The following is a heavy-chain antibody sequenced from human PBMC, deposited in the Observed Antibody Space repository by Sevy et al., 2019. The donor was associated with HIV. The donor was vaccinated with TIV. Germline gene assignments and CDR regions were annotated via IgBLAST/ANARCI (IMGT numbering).Heavy chain of an antibody. D-gene: IGHD3-10*01. J-gene: IGHJ4*02. CDR1: GGSISSSGSY. CDR3: ARHRDYVTMVRGIDQ. Sequence: SETLSLTCTVSGGSISSSGSYWGWIRQPPGKGLEWIGSMYYSGSTYHCLSLKTRITISVDTSKNQFSLRLSSVIAADTAVYYCARHRDYVTMVRGIDQWGQGTLVTVSS. CDR2: MYYSGST. V-gene: IGHV4-39*01.